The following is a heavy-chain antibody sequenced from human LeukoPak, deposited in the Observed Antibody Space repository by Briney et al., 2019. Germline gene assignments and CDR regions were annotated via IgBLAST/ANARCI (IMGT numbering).Heavy chain of an antibody. CDR1: GFTFSNYA. J-gene: IGHJ5*02. D-gene: IGHD1-26*01. V-gene: IGHV3-23*01. CDR3: AKSSWANGNWLDP. CDR2: IRGGAGST. Sequence: GGSLRLSCAASGFTFSNYALNWVRQAPGKGLEWVSSIRGGAGSTYYADSVKGRFTISRDNSKNTVYLQMNSLRVEDTAVYYCAKSSWANGNWLDPWGQGTLVTVSS.